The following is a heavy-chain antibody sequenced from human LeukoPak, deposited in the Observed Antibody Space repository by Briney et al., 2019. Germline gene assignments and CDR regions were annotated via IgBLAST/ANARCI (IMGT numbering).Heavy chain of an antibody. Sequence: SETLSLTCTVSGGSISSYYWSWIRQPPGKGLEWIGYIYYSGSTNYNPSLKSRVTISVDTSKNQFSLKLSSVTAADTAVYYCARGREWEPKVFDYWGQGTLVTVSS. CDR3: ARGREWEPKVFDY. J-gene: IGHJ4*02. CDR2: IYYSGST. CDR1: GGSISSYY. D-gene: IGHD1-26*01. V-gene: IGHV4-59*01.